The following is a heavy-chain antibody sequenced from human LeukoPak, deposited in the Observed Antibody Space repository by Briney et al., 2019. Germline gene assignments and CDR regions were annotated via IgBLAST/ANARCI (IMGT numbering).Heavy chain of an antibody. V-gene: IGHV3-23*01. CDR3: AKDPYAILTGYRYYFDY. Sequence: GGSLRLSCAASGFTFSNYAMNWVRQAPGKGLEWVSTISGSGGSTYYADSVKGRFTISRDNSKNTLYLQMNSLRAEDTAVYYCAKDPYAILTGYRYYFDYWGQGTLVTVSS. CDR1: GFTFSNYA. CDR2: ISGSGGST. D-gene: IGHD3-9*01. J-gene: IGHJ4*02.